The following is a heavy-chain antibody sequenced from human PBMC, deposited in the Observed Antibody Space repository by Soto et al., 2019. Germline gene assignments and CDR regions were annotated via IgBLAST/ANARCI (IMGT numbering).Heavy chain of an antibody. CDR2: INHSGST. V-gene: IGHV4-34*01. J-gene: IGHJ5*02. CDR3: ARDVEGGELRWFDP. Sequence: PSETLSLTCAVYGGSFSGYYWIWIRQPPGKGLEWIGEINHSGSTNYNPSLKSRVTISVDTSKNQFSLKLSSVTAADTAVYYCARDVEGGELRWFDPWGQGTLVTVSS. D-gene: IGHD3-16*01. CDR1: GGSFSGYY.